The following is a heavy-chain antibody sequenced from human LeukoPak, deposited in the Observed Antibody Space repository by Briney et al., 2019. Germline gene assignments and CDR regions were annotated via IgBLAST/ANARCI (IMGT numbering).Heavy chain of an antibody. J-gene: IGHJ4*02. Sequence: SQTLSLTCTVSGDSISSGGYYWSWIRQHPGKGLEWIGYISYSGNTYYNPSLRSRAAISADTPKNQFSLKLSSTTAADTAVYYCARAPVATPSEFDYWGQGTLVTVSS. CDR3: ARAPVATPSEFDY. D-gene: IGHD5-12*01. CDR2: ISYSGNT. V-gene: IGHV4-31*03. CDR1: GDSISSGGYY.